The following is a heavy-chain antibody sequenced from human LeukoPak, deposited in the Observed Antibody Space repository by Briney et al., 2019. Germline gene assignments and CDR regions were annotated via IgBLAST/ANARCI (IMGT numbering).Heavy chain of an antibody. J-gene: IGHJ4*02. CDR3: ARDRNYFDY. V-gene: IGHV3-30-3*01. Sequence: GGSLRLSCAVSGFTFSSYAMHWVRQAPGKGLEWVAVISYDGSNKYYADSVKGRFTISRDNSKNTLYLQMNSLRAEDTAVYYCARDRNYFDYWGQGTLVTVSS. CDR2: ISYDGSNK. CDR1: GFTFSSYA.